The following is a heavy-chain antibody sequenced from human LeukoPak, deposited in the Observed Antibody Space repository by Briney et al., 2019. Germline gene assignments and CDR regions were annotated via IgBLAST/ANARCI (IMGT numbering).Heavy chain of an antibody. D-gene: IGHD1-14*01. CDR2: INPNSGGT. Sequence: ASVKVSCKASGYTFTSYYMHWVRQAPGQGLEWMGWINPNSGGTNYAQKFQGRVTMTRDTSISTAYMELSRLRSDDTAVYYCARSKTGLANFDPGSQGTLVTVYS. CDR1: GYTFTSYY. CDR3: ARSKTGLANFDP. J-gene: IGHJ5*02. V-gene: IGHV1-2*02.